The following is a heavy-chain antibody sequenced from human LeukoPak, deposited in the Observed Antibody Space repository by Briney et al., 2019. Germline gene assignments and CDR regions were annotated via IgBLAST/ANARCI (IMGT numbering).Heavy chain of an antibody. CDR3: ARDCDLIAGRWFDP. Sequence: SETLSLTCAVYGGSFSGYYWSWIRQPPGKGLEWIGEINHSGSTNYNPSLKSRVTISVDTSKNQFSLKLSSVTAADTAVYYCARDCDLIAGRWFDPWGQGTLVTVSS. V-gene: IGHV4-34*01. D-gene: IGHD6-13*01. J-gene: IGHJ5*02. CDR2: INHSGST. CDR1: GGSFSGYY.